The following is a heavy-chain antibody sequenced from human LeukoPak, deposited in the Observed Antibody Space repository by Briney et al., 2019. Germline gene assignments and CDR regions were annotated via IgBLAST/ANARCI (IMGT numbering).Heavy chain of an antibody. CDR2: ISSSSSYI. J-gene: IGHJ4*02. CDR1: GFTFSTYR. D-gene: IGHD6-19*01. Sequence: GGSLRLSCAASGFTFSTYRMNWLRQTPGRGLEWVSSISSSSSYIYYANSLKGRFTISRDNAKNSVFLQMNSLRADDTAVYYCAKDPYSSPYYGPGYLGQGTLVTVSS. CDR3: AKDPYSSPYYGPGY. V-gene: IGHV3-21*04.